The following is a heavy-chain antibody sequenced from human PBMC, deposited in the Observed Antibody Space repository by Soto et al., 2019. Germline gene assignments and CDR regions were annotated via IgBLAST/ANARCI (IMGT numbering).Heavy chain of an antibody. V-gene: IGHV4-39*01. CDR1: GGSISSSSYY. Sequence: QLQLQESGPGLVKPSETLSLTCTVSGGSISSSSYYWGWIRQPPGKGLEWIGSIYYSGSTYYNPSLKSRVTISVDTSKNQFSLKLSSVTAADTAVYYCASLVPPNWFDPWGQGTLVTVSS. CDR2: IYYSGST. J-gene: IGHJ5*02. CDR3: ASLVPPNWFDP.